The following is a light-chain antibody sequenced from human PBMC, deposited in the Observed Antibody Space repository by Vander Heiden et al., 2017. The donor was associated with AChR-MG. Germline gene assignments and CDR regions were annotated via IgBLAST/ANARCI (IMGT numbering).Light chain of an antibody. J-gene: IGLJ2*01. CDR3: NSRDSSGNHPRV. Sequence: SSPPTQDPAVSVALGQTVRITCPADSLRRSYDSLYQQTPGRAPLPLTHGPTDRRSATPDRVSGSSSGNTASLTITGAQAEDEADYYCNSRDSSGNHPRVFGGGTKLTVL. CDR2: GPT. V-gene: IGLV3-19*01. CDR1: SLRRSY.